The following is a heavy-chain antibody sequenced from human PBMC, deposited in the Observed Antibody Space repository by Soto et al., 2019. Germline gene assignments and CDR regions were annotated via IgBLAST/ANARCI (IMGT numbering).Heavy chain of an antibody. CDR1: GGSISSYY. J-gene: IGHJ4*02. CDR3: ASEPTYYYDSSGYETI. V-gene: IGHV4-4*07. CDR2: IYISGST. D-gene: IGHD3-22*01. Sequence: NPSETLSLTCTVSGGSISSYYWSWIRQPAGKGLEWIGRIYISGSTNYNPSLKSRVTMSVDTSKNQFSLKLSSVTAADTAVYYCASEPTYYYDSSGYETIWGQGTLVTVSS.